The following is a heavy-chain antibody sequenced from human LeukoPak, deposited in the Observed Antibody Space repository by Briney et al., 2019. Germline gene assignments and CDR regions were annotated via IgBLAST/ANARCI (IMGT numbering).Heavy chain of an antibody. CDR1: GFTFGSYT. CDR2: ISGSGGGT. Sequence: QPGGSLRLSCAASGFTFGSYTMNWARQAPGKGLEWVSGISGSGGGTYYADSVKGRFTISRDNSKNTVYLQLNSLRPEDTAVYYCAKRLDYFDSWGQGTLVTVSS. CDR3: AKRLDYFDS. J-gene: IGHJ4*02. V-gene: IGHV3-23*01.